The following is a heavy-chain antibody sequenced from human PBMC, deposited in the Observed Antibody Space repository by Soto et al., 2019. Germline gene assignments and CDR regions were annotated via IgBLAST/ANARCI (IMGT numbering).Heavy chain of an antibody. V-gene: IGHV1-69*01. CDR1: GDTLNNYA. J-gene: IGHJ4*02. Sequence: QVQLVQSGAEVKKPGSSVKVSCKASGDTLNNYAINWVRQAPGQGLEWMGGILPIFKTPTYAQKFQGRVTIAADESTSTAYMEVSSLRSDDTAVYFCATLASGGYFFQYWGQGTLVTFSS. CDR2: ILPIFKTP. CDR3: ATLASGGYFFQY. D-gene: IGHD5-12*01.